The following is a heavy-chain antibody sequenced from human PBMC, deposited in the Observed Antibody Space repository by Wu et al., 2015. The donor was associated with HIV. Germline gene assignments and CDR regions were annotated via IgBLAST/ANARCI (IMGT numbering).Heavy chain of an antibody. D-gene: IGHD1-26*01. CDR3: ASGSKGGSYYYYGMDV. J-gene: IGHJ6*02. CDR2: VQPYSGNT. CDR1: GYTFTSYD. Sequence: QVQLVQSGTEVRKPGASVKVSCKASGYTFTSYDINWVRQAAGQGLEWIGRVQPYSGNTDYAQRFQGRVTLTRNISTDTAYMELSSLRYDDTAVYYCASGSKGGSYYYYGMDVWGQGTAVTVSS. V-gene: IGHV1-8*01.